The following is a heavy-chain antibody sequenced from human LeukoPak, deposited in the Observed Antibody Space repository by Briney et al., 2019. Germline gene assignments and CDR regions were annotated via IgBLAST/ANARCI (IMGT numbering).Heavy chain of an antibody. D-gene: IGHD6-6*01. CDR2: ISAYNGNT. J-gene: IGHJ3*02. CDR3: ASYLAARRQLGYDAFDI. V-gene: IGHV1-18*04. CDR1: GYTFTGYY. Sequence: ASVKVSCKASGYTFTGYYMHWVRQAPGQGLEWMGWISAYNGNTNYAQKLQGRVTMTTDTSTSTAYMELSRLRSDDTAVYYCASYLAARRQLGYDAFDIWGQGTMVTVSS.